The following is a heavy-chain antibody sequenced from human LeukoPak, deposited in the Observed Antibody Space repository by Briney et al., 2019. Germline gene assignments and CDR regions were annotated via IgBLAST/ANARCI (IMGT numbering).Heavy chain of an antibody. CDR1: GGTFSSYA. CDR2: ISGYNGYT. Sequence: ASVTVSCKASGGTFSSYAISWVRKAPGQGLEWMGWISGYNGYTHYAQKVQGRVTMTTDASTSTVYMELRSLRSDDTAVYYCARDGRHRYYYDSSGFYGSWFDPWGQGTLVTVSS. D-gene: IGHD3-22*01. V-gene: IGHV1-18*01. CDR3: ARDGRHRYYYDSSGFYGSWFDP. J-gene: IGHJ5*02.